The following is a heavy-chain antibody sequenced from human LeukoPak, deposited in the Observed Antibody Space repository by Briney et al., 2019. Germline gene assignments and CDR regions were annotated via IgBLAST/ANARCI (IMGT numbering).Heavy chain of an antibody. V-gene: IGHV4-34*01. CDR1: GGSFSGYY. CDR3: ARRHPYYYGSGTYSRED. J-gene: IGHJ4*02. CDR2: INHSGST. Sequence: SETLSLTCAVYGGSFSGYYWTWIRQPPGKGLEWIGEINHSGSTNYNPSLKSRVTISVHTSQKQLSLKLSSVTAADTAVYYCARRHPYYYGSGTYSREDWGQGTLVTVSS. D-gene: IGHD3-10*01.